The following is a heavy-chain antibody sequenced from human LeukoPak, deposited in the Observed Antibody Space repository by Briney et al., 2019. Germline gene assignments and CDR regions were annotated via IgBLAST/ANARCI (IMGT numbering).Heavy chain of an antibody. V-gene: IGHV1-18*01. D-gene: IGHD1-1*01. CDR1: GYTFSNYG. Sequence: ASVKVSCKTSGYTFSNYGISWVRQAPGQGLEWMGWVTAYNGNRLYAQRFQGRITLTTDTSTSTSYMELRSLEYDDTAIYYCARDNDKVVDHWGQGTLVTVSS. CDR2: VTAYNGNR. CDR3: ARDNDKVVDH. J-gene: IGHJ4*01.